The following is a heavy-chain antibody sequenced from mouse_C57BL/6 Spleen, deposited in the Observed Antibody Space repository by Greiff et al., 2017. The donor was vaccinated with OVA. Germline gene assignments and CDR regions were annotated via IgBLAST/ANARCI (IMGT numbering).Heavy chain of an antibody. CDR3: ASPFTTVVDWYFDV. CDR2: INPSNGGT. CDR1: GYTFTSYW. J-gene: IGHJ1*03. Sequence: QVHVKQPGTELVKPGASVKLSCKASGYTFTSYWMHWVKQRPGQGLEWIGNINPSNGGTNYNEKFKSKATLTVDKSSSTAYMQLSSLTSEDSAVYYCASPFTTVVDWYFDVWGTGTTVTVSS. D-gene: IGHD1-1*01. V-gene: IGHV1-53*01.